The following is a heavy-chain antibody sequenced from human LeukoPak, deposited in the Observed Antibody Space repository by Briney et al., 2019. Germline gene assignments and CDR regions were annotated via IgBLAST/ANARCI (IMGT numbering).Heavy chain of an antibody. CDR1: GYTFTGYY. J-gene: IGHJ4*02. D-gene: IGHD2-15*01. V-gene: IGHV1-2*02. CDR2: INPNSGGT. Sequence: ASVKVSCKASGYTFTGYYMHWVRQAPGQGLEWMGWINPNSGGTNYAQKFQGRVTMTRDTSISTAYMELSRLRSDDTAVYYCARVEIPVVVAAMRPNYFDYWGQGTLVTVSS. CDR3: ARVEIPVVVAAMRPNYFDY.